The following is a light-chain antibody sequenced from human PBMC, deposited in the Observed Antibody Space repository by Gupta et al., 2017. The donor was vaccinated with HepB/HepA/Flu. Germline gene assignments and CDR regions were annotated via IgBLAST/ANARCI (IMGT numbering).Light chain of an antibody. CDR1: QGISSW. Sequence: PLPQSPSSVSASVGDRVTITCRASQGISSWLAWDQQKPGKAPKLRIEAASRLQSGVPYRVRGSGSGTECTLTISSLKPEDFATDECQQENSGHSLTFGEGTKVEIK. J-gene: IGKJ4*02. V-gene: IGKV1D-12*01. CDR2: AAS. CDR3: QQENSGHSLT.